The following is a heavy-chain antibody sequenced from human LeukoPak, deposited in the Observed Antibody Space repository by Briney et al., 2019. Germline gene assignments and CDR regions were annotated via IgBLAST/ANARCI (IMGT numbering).Heavy chain of an antibody. CDR2: ISGSGGDT. Sequence: PGGSLRLSCAASGFTFSSYGMAWVRQAPGKGLEWVSSISGSGGDTYYADSVKGHFTISRDNSKNTLFLQMNSLRAEDTAVYYCMRWSHDSGYYYMDVWGKGTTVTVSS. V-gene: IGHV3-23*01. J-gene: IGHJ6*03. D-gene: IGHD2-15*01. CDR1: GFTFSSYG. CDR3: MRWSHDSGYYYMDV.